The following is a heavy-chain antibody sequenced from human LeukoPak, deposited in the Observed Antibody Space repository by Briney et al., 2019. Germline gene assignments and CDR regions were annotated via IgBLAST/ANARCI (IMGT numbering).Heavy chain of an antibody. CDR3: ARRLLGVYYYGSGSYIPYYFDY. V-gene: IGHV4-34*01. D-gene: IGHD3-10*01. CDR2: TNHSGST. J-gene: IGHJ4*02. Sequence: MTSETLSLTCAVYGGSFSGYYWSWIRQPPGKGLEWIGETNHSGSTNYNPSLKSRVTISVDTSKNQFSLKLSSVTAADTAVYYCARRLLGVYYYGSGSYIPYYFDYWGQGTLVTVSS. CDR1: GGSFSGYY.